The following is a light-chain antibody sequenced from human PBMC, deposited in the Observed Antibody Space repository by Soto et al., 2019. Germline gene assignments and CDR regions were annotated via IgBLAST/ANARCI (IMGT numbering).Light chain of an antibody. Sequence: EIVLTQSPATLSLSPGERATLSCRASQSVSRYLAWYQQKPGQAPRLLIYDASNRATGIPARFSGSGSGTDCTLTISSLEPEDFALYYCQQRSDWPSTVGGGTKV. CDR2: DAS. V-gene: IGKV3-11*01. CDR1: QSVSRY. CDR3: QQRSDWPST. J-gene: IGKJ4*01.